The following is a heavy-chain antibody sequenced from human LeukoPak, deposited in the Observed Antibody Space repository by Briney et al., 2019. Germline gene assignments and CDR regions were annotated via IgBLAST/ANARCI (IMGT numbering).Heavy chain of an antibody. CDR1: GYTFTGYY. Sequence: ALVKVSCKASGYTFTGYYMHWVRQAPGQGLEWMGWINPNSGGTNYAQKFQGRVTMTRDTSISTAYMELSRLRSDDTAVYYCARVRAAAATHYFDYWGQGTLVTVSS. CDR3: ARVRAAAATHYFDY. V-gene: IGHV1-2*02. D-gene: IGHD6-13*01. CDR2: INPNSGGT. J-gene: IGHJ4*02.